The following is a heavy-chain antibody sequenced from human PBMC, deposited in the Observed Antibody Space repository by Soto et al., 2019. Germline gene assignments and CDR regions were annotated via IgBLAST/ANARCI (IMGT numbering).Heavy chain of an antibody. J-gene: IGHJ4*02. CDR2: ISGSGGST. CDR3: AKGAPQYSYAQYYFDY. CDR1: GFTFSSYA. Sequence: SLRLSCAASGFTFSSYAMSWVRQAPGKGLEWVSAISGSGGSTYYADSVKGRFTISRDNSKNTLYLQMNSLRAEDTAVYYCAKGAPQYSYAQYYFDYWGQGTLVTVSS. V-gene: IGHV3-23*01. D-gene: IGHD5-18*01.